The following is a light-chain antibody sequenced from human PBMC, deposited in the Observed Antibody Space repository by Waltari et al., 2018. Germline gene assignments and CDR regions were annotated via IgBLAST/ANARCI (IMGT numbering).Light chain of an antibody. J-gene: IGKJ2*01. CDR2: AAS. CDR1: QSISSY. V-gene: IGKV1-39*01. CDR3: QQSYSTPR. Sequence: DIQMTQSPSSLSASVGDRVTITCRASQSISSYLNWYQQKPGKAPKLLIYAASSLQSGVPSRFCGSGSGTDFTLTISSLQPEDFATYYCQQSYSTPRFGQGTKLEIK.